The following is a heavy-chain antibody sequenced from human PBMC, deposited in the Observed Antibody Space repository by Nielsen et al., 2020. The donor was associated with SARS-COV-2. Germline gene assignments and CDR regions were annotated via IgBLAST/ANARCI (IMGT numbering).Heavy chain of an antibody. V-gene: IGHV3-11*04. CDR3: AGSLLDYYGMDV. CDR1: GFLFSDYL. J-gene: IGHJ6*02. D-gene: IGHD2-15*01. Sequence: GESLKISCAASGFLFSDYLMSWVRQAPGKGLEWIAYITTAGSTIFYADSVKGRFTISRDNSKNTLYLQMNSLRAEDTAVYYCAGSLLDYYGMDVWGQGTTVTVSS. CDR2: ITTAGSTI.